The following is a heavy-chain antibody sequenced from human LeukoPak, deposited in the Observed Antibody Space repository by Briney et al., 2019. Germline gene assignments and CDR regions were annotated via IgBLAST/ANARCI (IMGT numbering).Heavy chain of an antibody. CDR1: DGSITMYY. J-gene: IGHJ6*03. D-gene: IGHD4-11*01. CDR3: ARGRVSSSTWYSTYYYYFYMDV. CDR2: VDHTGST. V-gene: IGHV4-59*01. Sequence: SETLSLTCSVSDGSITMYYWTWIRQPPGKGLEWIGYVDHTGSTNFNPSLNGRVSISRDTSKNLFSLRLRSVTAADTAVYFCARGRVSSSTWYSTYYYYFYMDVWGKGTTVTVSS.